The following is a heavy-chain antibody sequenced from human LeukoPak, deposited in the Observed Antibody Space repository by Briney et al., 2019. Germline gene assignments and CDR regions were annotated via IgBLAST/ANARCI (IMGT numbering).Heavy chain of an antibody. CDR3: AKDRVDTAMVNGDFDY. Sequence: GGSLRLSCAASGFTFSSYGMHWVRQAPGKGLEWVSAISGSGGSTYYADSVKGRFTISRDNSKNTLYLQMNSLRAEDTAVYYCAKDRVDTAMVNGDFDYWGQGTLVTVSS. D-gene: IGHD5-18*01. V-gene: IGHV3-23*01. CDR2: ISGSGGST. J-gene: IGHJ4*02. CDR1: GFTFSSYG.